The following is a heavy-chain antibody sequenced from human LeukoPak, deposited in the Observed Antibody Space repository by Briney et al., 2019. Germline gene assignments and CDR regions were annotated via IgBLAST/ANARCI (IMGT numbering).Heavy chain of an antibody. V-gene: IGHV3-9*01. CDR2: ISWNSGST. D-gene: IGHD3-22*01. Sequence: PGRSLRLSCAASGFTFDDYAMHWVRQAPGKGLEWVSGISWNSGSTGYADSVKGRFTISRDNAKNSLYLQMNSLRAEDTALYYCAKDNSDYYDSSGYYVNWGQGTLVTVSS. CDR1: GFTFDDYA. J-gene: IGHJ4*02. CDR3: AKDNSDYYDSSGYYVN.